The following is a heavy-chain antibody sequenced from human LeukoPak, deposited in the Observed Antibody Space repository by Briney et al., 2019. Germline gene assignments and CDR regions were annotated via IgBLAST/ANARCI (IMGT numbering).Heavy chain of an antibody. CDR3: AGRSGPDDY. CDR2: ISSSSGII. D-gene: IGHD2-15*01. J-gene: IGHJ4*02. CDR1: GFTFSTYW. V-gene: IGHV3-48*01. Sequence: GGSLRLSCAASGFTFSTYWMNWVRQAPGKGLEWVSYISSSSGIINYADSVKGRFTISRDNAKNSLYLQMNSLRVEDTAVYYCAGRSGPDDYWGQGTLVTVSS.